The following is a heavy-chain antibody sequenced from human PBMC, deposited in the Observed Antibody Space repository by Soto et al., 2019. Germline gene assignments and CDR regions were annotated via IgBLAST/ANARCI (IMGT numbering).Heavy chain of an antibody. Sequence: ASVKVSCKASGYTFTSYAIHWLRQAPGQRLEWMGRVNAGDGNTKYSENFQGRVTITRDTSASTAYMELTSLRSEDTAVYYCARLDGYYHYMDVWGKGTTVTVSS. J-gene: IGHJ6*03. D-gene: IGHD6-13*01. CDR1: GYTFTSYA. CDR2: VNAGDGNT. V-gene: IGHV1-3*01. CDR3: ARLDGYYHYMDV.